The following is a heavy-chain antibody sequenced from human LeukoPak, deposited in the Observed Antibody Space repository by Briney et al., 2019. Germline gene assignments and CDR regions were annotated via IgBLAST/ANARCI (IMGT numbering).Heavy chain of an antibody. CDR1: GFTFSNYA. D-gene: IGHD6-6*01. V-gene: IGHV3-69-1*01. Sequence: GGSLRLSCAASGFTFSNYAMSWVRQAPAGGLEWVSSLRGDGETFYADSVKGRFTLSRDNAKNSLYLQMNSLRAEDTAVYYCARLSGSSDLIYWGQGTLVTVSS. J-gene: IGHJ4*02. CDR2: LRGDGET. CDR3: ARLSGSSDLIY.